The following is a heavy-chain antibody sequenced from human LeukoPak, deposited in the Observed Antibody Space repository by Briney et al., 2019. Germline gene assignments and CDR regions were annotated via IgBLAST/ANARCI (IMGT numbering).Heavy chain of an antibody. D-gene: IGHD5-24*01. CDR3: ARLHGDYYYYGMDV. J-gene: IGHJ6*02. V-gene: IGHV4-59*08. CDR2: IYYSGST. Sequence: SETLSLTCTVSGGSISSYYWSWIRQPPGQELEWIGYIYYSGSTNYNPSLKSRVTISVDTSKNQFSLKLSSVTAADTAVYYCARLHGDYYYYGMDVWGQGTTVTVSS. CDR1: GGSISSYY.